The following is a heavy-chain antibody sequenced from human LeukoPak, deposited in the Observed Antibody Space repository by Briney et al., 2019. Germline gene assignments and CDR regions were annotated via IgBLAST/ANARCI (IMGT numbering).Heavy chain of an antibody. J-gene: IGHJ6*02. CDR2: LNPSGGSS. CDR3: ARDPVVVPAAVAAAGTPSGMDV. V-gene: IGHV1-46*01. Sequence: ASVKVSCKASGYTVTSYYMHWVRQAPGQGLEWMGILNPSGGSSSYAQKFQGRATLTRATSTSTAYMELRSLRSDDTAVYYCARDPVVVPAAVAAAGTPSGMDVWGQGTTVTVSS. D-gene: IGHD6-13*01. CDR1: GYTVTSYY.